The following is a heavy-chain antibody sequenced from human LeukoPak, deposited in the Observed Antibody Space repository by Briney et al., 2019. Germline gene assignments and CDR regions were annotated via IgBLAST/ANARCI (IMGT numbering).Heavy chain of an antibody. V-gene: IGHV4-39*01. Sequence: SETLSLTCTVSGGSIFTRDYYWGCIRQSPGKGLEWIGTISDSGSTFYNPSLRSRVIISVDTSKNQFSLKLSSVTAADTAVYYCVRHCCTSPSKRTFDVWGQGTLVTASS. J-gene: IGHJ3*01. D-gene: IGHD1-1*01. CDR2: ISDSGST. CDR1: GGSIFTRDYY. CDR3: VRHCCTSPSKRTFDV.